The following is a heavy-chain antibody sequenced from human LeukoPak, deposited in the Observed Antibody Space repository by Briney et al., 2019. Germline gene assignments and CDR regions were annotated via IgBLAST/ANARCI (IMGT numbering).Heavy chain of an antibody. CDR1: GYTFTSYG. V-gene: IGHV1-18*01. CDR2: ISAYNGNT. J-gene: IGHJ4*02. D-gene: IGHD1-26*01. CDR3: ARDSGSYPYFDY. Sequence: ASVKVSCKASGYTFTSYGISWVRQAPGQGLEWIAWISAYNGNTNYAQKLQGRVTMTTDTSTSTAYMELRSLRSDDTAVYYCARDSGSYPYFDYWGQGTLVTVSS.